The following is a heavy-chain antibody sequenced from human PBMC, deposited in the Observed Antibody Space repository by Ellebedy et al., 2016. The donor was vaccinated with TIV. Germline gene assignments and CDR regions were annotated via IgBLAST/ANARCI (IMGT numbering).Heavy chain of an antibody. CDR2: ISSDASEK. D-gene: IGHD3-16*01. V-gene: IGHV3-30*18. Sequence: GESLKISCAASGFSFETYGMHWVRRAPGKGLEWVAVISSDASEKYYIDSVKGRFTISRDNSKNTVSLQMNSLRPEDTAMYYCAKDLGGSTWFDPWGQGILVTVSS. CDR3: AKDLGGSTWFDP. J-gene: IGHJ5*02. CDR1: GFSFETYG.